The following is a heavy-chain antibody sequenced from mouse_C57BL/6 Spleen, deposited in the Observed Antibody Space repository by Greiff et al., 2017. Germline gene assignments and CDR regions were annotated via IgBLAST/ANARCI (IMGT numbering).Heavy chain of an antibody. D-gene: IGHD2-5*01. Sequence: EVQLQQSGPELVKPGASVKISCKASGYSFTGYYMNWVKQSPEKSLEWIREINPSTGGTTYNQKFKAKATLTVDKSSSTAYMQLKSLTSEDSAVYYCARAYYSNHEGFAYWGQGTLVTVSA. CDR3: ARAYYSNHEGFAY. V-gene: IGHV1-42*01. CDR1: GYSFTGYY. CDR2: INPSTGGT. J-gene: IGHJ3*01.